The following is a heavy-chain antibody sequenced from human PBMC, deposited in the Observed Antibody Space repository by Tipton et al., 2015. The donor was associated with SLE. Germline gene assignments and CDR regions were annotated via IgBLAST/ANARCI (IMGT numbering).Heavy chain of an antibody. V-gene: IGHV4-38-2*02. Sequence: GLVKPSETLSLTCIVSTHSVSSGFYWGWIRQPPGKGLEWIGSIYHSGSTYYNPSLKSRLTMSIDTSKNQFSLKLNSVTAADTAVYYCARGQHQLGRFDPWGQGTLVTVSS. CDR2: IYHSGST. J-gene: IGHJ5*02. CDR3: ARGQHQLGRFDP. CDR1: THSVSSGFY. D-gene: IGHD1-1*01.